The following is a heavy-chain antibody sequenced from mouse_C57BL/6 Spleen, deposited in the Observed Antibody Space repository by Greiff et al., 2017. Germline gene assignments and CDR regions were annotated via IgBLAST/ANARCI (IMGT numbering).Heavy chain of an antibody. CDR1: GYTFTSYW. CDR3: ARDFYDGGAMDY. CDR2: IYPSDSET. Sequence: VQLQQPGAELVRPGSSVKLSCKASGYTFTSYWMDWVKQRPGQGLEWIGNIYPSDSETHYNQKFKDKATLTVDKSSSTAYMQLSSLTSEDSAVDYCARDFYDGGAMDYWGQGTSVTVSS. D-gene: IGHD2-3*01. J-gene: IGHJ4*01. V-gene: IGHV1-61*01.